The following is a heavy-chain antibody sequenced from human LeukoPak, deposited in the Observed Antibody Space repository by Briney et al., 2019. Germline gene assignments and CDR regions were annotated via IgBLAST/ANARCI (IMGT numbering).Heavy chain of an antibody. Sequence: SETLSLTCAVYGGSFSGYYWSWIRQPPGKGLEWIGEINHSGSTNYNPSLKSRVTISVDTSKNQFSLKLSSVTAADTAVYYCARVKGRITIFGVVTSDYYYGMDVWGQGTTVTVSS. V-gene: IGHV4-34*01. CDR2: INHSGST. D-gene: IGHD3-3*01. CDR3: ARVKGRITIFGVVTSDYYYGMDV. J-gene: IGHJ6*02. CDR1: GGSFSGYY.